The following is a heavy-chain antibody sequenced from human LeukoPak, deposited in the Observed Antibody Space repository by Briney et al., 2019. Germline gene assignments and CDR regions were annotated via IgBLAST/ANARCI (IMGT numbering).Heavy chain of an antibody. CDR1: GFTFSSYA. CDR2: FSGSGGST. J-gene: IGHJ4*02. D-gene: IGHD1/OR15-1a*01. V-gene: IGHV3-23*01. Sequence: GGSLRLSCAASGFTFSSYAMSWVRQAPGKGLEWVSGFSGSGGSTYYADSVKGRFTISRDNSKNTLYLQMNSLRAEDTAVYYCARAGNIRFDYWGQGTLVTVSS. CDR3: ARAGNIRFDY.